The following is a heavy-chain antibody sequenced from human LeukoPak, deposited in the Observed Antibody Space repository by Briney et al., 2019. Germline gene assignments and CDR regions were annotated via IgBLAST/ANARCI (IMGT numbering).Heavy chain of an antibody. V-gene: IGHV3-33*01. J-gene: IGHJ1*01. CDR3: ARTIATGHFQH. Sequence: PGRSLRLSCAASGFTFSSYGMHWVRQAPGKGLEWVAVIWYDGSNKYYADSVKGRFTISRDNSKNTLYLQMNSLRAEDTAVYYCARTIATGHFQHWGQGTLVTVSS. CDR2: IWYDGSNK. D-gene: IGHD3-9*01. CDR1: GFTFSSYG.